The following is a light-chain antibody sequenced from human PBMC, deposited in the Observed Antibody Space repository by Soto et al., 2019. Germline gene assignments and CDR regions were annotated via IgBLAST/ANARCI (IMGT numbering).Light chain of an antibody. J-gene: IGKJ1*01. Sequence: DVVMTQSPLSLPVTLGQAASISCSSSQSLVYSDGSTYLSWFQQRPGQSPRRTIYKVSNRDSGVPDRFSGSGSGTDFTLKISRVEAEDVGVYYCLQGTHWPWTFGQGTKVEIK. CDR2: KVS. CDR3: LQGTHWPWT. CDR1: QSLVYSDGSTY. V-gene: IGKV2-30*01.